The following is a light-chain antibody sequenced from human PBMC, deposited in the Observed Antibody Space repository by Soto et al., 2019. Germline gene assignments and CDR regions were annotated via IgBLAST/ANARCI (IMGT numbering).Light chain of an antibody. V-gene: IGLV2-14*01. CDR3: SSYTSSSTLCV. Sequence: QSVLTQPASVSGSPGQSITISCTGTSSDVGGYNYVSWYQQHPGKAPKLMIYDVSNRPSGVSNRFSGSKSGNTASLTISGLKAEDEADYYCSSYTSSSTLCVFGTGTKSPS. CDR1: SSDVGGYNY. CDR2: DVS. J-gene: IGLJ1*01.